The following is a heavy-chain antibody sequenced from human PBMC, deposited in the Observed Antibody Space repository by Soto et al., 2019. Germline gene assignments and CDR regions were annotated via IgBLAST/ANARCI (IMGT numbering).Heavy chain of an antibody. CDR2: ISYDGSNK. CDR3: ATLSPGIEQWLVRWTGLGMDV. Sequence: QVQLVESGGGVVQPGRSLRLSCAASGFTFSSYAMHWVRQAPGKGLEWVAGISYDGSNKYYADSVKGRFTISRDNSKNTLYLQMNSLRAEDTAVYYCATLSPGIEQWLVRWTGLGMDVWGQGTTVTVSS. V-gene: IGHV3-30-3*01. D-gene: IGHD6-19*01. J-gene: IGHJ6*02. CDR1: GFTFSSYA.